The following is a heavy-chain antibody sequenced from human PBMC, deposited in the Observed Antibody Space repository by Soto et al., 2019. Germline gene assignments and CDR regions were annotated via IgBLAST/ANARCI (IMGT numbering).Heavy chain of an antibody. Sequence: EVQLVESGGGVAQPGGALRLSCTACGFTFSGYSMFWVRQAPGKGLDYVSAINTNGVNTFYAKSVKGRFTISRDNSKNTMYLQMGSLRAEDMAVYYCARGRVEDSSGWATYFDYWGQGTLVTVSS. CDR3: ARGRVEDSSGWATYFDY. CDR2: INTNGVNT. J-gene: IGHJ4*02. D-gene: IGHD6-19*01. V-gene: IGHV3-64*01. CDR1: GFTFSGYS.